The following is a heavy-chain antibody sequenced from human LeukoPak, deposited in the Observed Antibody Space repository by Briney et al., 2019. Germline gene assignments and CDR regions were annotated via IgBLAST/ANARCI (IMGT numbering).Heavy chain of an antibody. CDR3: AKAGFPDSSGWYGIQH. CDR1: GFTFSSSS. CDR2: ISTSSIYI. D-gene: IGHD6-19*01. J-gene: IGHJ1*01. Sequence: PGGSLRLSCAASGFTFSSSSMNWVRQAPGKGLEWVSSISTSSIYIYYADSVKGRFTISRDNAKNSLYLQMNSLRAEDMALYYCAKAGFPDSSGWYGIQHWGQGTLVTVSS. V-gene: IGHV3-21*04.